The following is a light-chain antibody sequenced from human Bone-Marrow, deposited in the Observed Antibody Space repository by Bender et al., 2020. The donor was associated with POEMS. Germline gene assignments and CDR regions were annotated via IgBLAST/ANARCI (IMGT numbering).Light chain of an antibody. V-gene: IGLV3-21*03. CDR2: DDS. Sequence: SYVLTQPPSVSVAPRKTARITCGGDNIGNKNIHWYQQKPGQAPVMVVYDDSDRPSGIPERFSGSNSGNLATLTISRVETGDEADYYCQVWDSNSDQSVFGGGTKLTVL. CDR3: QVWDSNSDQSV. CDR1: NIGNKN. J-gene: IGLJ3*02.